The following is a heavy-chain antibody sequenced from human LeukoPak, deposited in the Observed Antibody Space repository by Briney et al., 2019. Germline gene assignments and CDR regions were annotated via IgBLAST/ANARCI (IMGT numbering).Heavy chain of an antibody. CDR3: ARDRGGTRIQLWSLAYFDY. J-gene: IGHJ4*02. CDR1: GYTFTSYG. D-gene: IGHD5-18*01. Sequence: GASVKVSCKASGYTFTSYGISWVRQAPGQGLEWMGWISAYNGNTNYAQKLQGRVTMTTDTSTSTAYMELRSLRSDDTAVYYCARDRGGTRIQLWSLAYFDYWGQGTLVTVSS. CDR2: ISAYNGNT. V-gene: IGHV1-18*01.